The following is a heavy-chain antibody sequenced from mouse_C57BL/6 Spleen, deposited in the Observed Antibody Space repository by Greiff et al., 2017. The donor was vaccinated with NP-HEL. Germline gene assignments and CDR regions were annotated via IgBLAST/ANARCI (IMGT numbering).Heavy chain of an antibody. CDR1: GYTFTDYY. Sequence: EVQLQQSGPELVKPGASVKISCKASGYTFTDYYMNWVKQSHGKSLEWIGDINPNNGGTSYNQKFKGKATLTVDKSSSTAYMELRSLTSEDSAVYYCARPRYWYFDVWGTGTTVTVSS. V-gene: IGHV1-26*01. CDR2: INPNNGGT. J-gene: IGHJ1*03. CDR3: ARPRYWYFDV.